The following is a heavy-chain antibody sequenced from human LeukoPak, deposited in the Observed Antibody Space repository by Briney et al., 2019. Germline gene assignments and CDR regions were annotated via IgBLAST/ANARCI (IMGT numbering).Heavy chain of an antibody. J-gene: IGHJ5*02. CDR2: INHSGST. D-gene: IGHD5-18*01. V-gene: IGHV4-34*01. CDR1: GGSFSGYY. Sequence: SKTLSLTCAVYGGSFSGYYWSWIRQPPGKGLEWIGEINHSGSTNYNPSLKSRVTISVDTSKNQFSLKLSSVTAADTAVYYCARGSVVGYSYGYVVLDRFDPWGQGTLVTVSS. CDR3: ARGSVVGYSYGYVVLDRFDP.